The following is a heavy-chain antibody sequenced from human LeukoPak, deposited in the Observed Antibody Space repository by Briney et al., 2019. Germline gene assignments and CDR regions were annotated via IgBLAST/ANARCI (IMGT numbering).Heavy chain of an antibody. V-gene: IGHV3-48*04. CDR2: ISSNGGTI. Sequence: GGSLRLSCVASGFTFSRSSLDWVRQAPGKGLEWLSYISSNGGTIYYADSVKGRFTISRDNANNSLHLEMNSLRAEDTAVYYCARLIITSDDAYWGQGTLVTVSS. CDR3: ARLIITSDDAY. D-gene: IGHD3-16*01. J-gene: IGHJ4*02. CDR1: GFTFSRSS.